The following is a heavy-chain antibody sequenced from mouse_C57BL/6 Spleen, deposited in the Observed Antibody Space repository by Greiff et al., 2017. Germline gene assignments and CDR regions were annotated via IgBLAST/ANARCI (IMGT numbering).Heavy chain of an antibody. CDR2: IYPGSGST. CDR1: GYTFTSYW. D-gene: IGHD4-1*01. V-gene: IGHV1-55*01. J-gene: IGHJ2*01. CDR3: AREGLGDYFDY. Sequence: QVQLQQPGAELVKPGASVKMSCKASGYTFTSYWITWVKQRPGQGLEWIGDIYPGSGSTNYNEKFKSKATLTVATSSSTAYMQLSSLTSEDSAVFYCAREGLGDYFDYWGQGTTLTVSS.